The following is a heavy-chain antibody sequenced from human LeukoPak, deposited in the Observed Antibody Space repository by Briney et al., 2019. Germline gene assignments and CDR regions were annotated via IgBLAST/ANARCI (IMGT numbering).Heavy chain of an antibody. V-gene: IGHV4-59*01. CDR2: IYYSGST. CDR3: ASSPYYDSLDWLDP. Sequence: SETLSLTCTVSGGSISSYYWSWIRQPPGKGRDGIGYIYYSGSTNYNPSLKSRVTISVDTSKNQFSLKLSSVTAADTAVYYCASSPYYDSLDWLDPWGQGTLVTVSS. D-gene: IGHD3-22*01. CDR1: GGSISSYY. J-gene: IGHJ5*02.